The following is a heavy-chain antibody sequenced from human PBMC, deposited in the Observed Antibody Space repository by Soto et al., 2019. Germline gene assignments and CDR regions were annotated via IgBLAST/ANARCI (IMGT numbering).Heavy chain of an antibody. CDR1: GGSISSGGYF. CDR3: ASSSFLRSGELFHGLDV. Sequence: SETLSLTCTVSGGSISSGGYFWSWIRQHPGKGLEWIGYIYYSGSTYYNPSLKSRVTISVDTSKNQFSLKLSSVTAADTAVYFCASSSFLRSGELFHGLDVWGQGTTVTVSS. D-gene: IGHD3-10*01. CDR2: IYYSGST. V-gene: IGHV4-31*03. J-gene: IGHJ6*02.